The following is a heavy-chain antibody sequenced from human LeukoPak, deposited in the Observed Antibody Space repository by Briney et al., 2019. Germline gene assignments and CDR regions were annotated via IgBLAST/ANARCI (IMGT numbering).Heavy chain of an antibody. Sequence: ASVKVSCKASGYTFTSYYMHWVRQAPGQGLEWMGIINPSGGSTSYAQKFQGRVTMTRDMSTSTVYMEVSSLRSEDTAVYYCARLGVVKMDVWGKGTTVTVSS. V-gene: IGHV1-46*01. CDR1: GYTFTSYY. J-gene: IGHJ6*04. CDR3: ARLGVVKMDV. D-gene: IGHD3-22*01. CDR2: INPSGGST.